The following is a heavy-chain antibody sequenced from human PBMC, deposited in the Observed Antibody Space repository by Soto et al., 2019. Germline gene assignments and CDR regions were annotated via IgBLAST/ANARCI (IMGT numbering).Heavy chain of an antibody. CDR2: INPRDEST. Sequence: QVQLVQSGAEVKKPGASVKVSCQASGYTLTNYYLHWVRQGPGQGLEWMGIINPRDESTKCQQKFQGRVTMTSETATNRVYLELSSLTSEDTAVYYCARADNDFWSGYETSVDDYFGMDVWGQGTTVTVSS. CDR1: GYTLTNYY. V-gene: IGHV1-46*01. D-gene: IGHD3-3*01. J-gene: IGHJ6*02. CDR3: ARADNDFWSGYETSVDDYFGMDV.